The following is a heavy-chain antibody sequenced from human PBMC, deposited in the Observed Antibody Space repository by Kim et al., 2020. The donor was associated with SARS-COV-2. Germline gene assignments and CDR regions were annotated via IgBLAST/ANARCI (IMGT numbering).Heavy chain of an antibody. D-gene: IGHD6-19*01. Sequence: ADSVMGRFTLSRDNSKNTLYLQMNSLRAEDTAVYYCARGLYTSGLYYFDYWGQGTLVTVSS. CDR3: ARGLYTSGLYYFDY. J-gene: IGHJ4*02. V-gene: IGHV3-66*01.